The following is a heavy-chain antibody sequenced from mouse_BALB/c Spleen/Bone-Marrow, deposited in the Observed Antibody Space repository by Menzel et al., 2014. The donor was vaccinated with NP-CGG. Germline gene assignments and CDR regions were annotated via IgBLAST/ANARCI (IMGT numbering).Heavy chain of an antibody. CDR2: IDPSDSET. CDR3: ARALGDGYYYAMDY. V-gene: IGHV1-69*02. D-gene: IGHD2-3*01. Sequence: QVQLQQSGVELVKPGAPVKLSCKASGYTFTSYWMNWVKQRPGRGLEWIGRIDPSDSETHYNQKFKDKATLTVDKSSSTAYIQLSSLTSEDSAVYYCARALGDGYYYAMDYWGQGTSVTVSS. CDR1: GYTFTSYW. J-gene: IGHJ4*01.